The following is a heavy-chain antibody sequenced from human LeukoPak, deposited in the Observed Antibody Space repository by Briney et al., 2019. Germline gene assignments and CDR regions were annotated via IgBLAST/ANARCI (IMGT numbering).Heavy chain of an antibody. Sequence: GGSLRLSCAASGFSFSSYGMHWVRQAPGKGLEWVTIISYDGSNKYYAGSVKGRFTVSRDNPKNTLYLQMNSLRTEDTAVYYCAKASGSGSYSREIMDYWGQGTLVTVSS. CDR1: GFSFSSYG. D-gene: IGHD3-10*01. CDR2: ISYDGSNK. J-gene: IGHJ4*02. V-gene: IGHV3-30*18. CDR3: AKASGSGSYSREIMDY.